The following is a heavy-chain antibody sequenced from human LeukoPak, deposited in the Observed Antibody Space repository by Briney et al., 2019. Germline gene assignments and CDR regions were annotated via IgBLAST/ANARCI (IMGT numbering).Heavy chain of an antibody. J-gene: IGHJ3*02. V-gene: IGHV4-59*01. Sequence: SETLSLTCTVPGGPISSYYWSWIRQPPGKGLEWNGYIYYSGSTNYNPSLKSRVTISVDTSKNQFSLKLSSVTAADTAVYYCTRVAFGDHFDIWGQGTMVTVSS. D-gene: IGHD3-10*01. CDR3: TRVAFGDHFDI. CDR2: IYYSGST. CDR1: GGPISSYY.